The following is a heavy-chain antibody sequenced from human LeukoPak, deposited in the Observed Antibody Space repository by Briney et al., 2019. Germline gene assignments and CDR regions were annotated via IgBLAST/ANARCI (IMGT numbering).Heavy chain of an antibody. Sequence: ASVKVSCKASGYTFTGYYMHWVRQAPGQGLEWTGWINPNSGGTHYAQKFQGRVTMTRDTSINTAYMELSRLRSDDTAVYYCATGPYSSSWVPFDYWGQGSLVTVSS. V-gene: IGHV1-2*02. J-gene: IGHJ4*02. CDR3: ATGPYSSSWVPFDY. CDR1: GYTFTGYY. D-gene: IGHD6-13*01. CDR2: INPNSGGT.